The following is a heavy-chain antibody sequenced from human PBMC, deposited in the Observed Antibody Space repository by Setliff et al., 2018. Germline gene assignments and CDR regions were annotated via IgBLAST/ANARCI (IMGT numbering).Heavy chain of an antibody. J-gene: IGHJ4*02. CDR1: GGTFSSYA. Sequence: SVKVSCKASGGTFSSYAISWVRQAPGQGLEWMGGIIPILGMANYAQKFQGRVTITADESTSTACMELSSLRSEDTAVYYCARLYDSSGYYGGYFDYWGQGTLVTVSS. D-gene: IGHD3-22*01. V-gene: IGHV1-69*10. CDR3: ARLYDSSGYYGGYFDY. CDR2: IIPILGMA.